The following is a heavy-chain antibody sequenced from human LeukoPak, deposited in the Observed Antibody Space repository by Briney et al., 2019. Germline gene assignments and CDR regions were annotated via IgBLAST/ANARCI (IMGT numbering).Heavy chain of an antibody. CDR3: ARAVSY. J-gene: IGHJ4*02. CDR2: ISNSSSAI. D-gene: IGHD4-17*01. Sequence: GGSLRLSCAASGFTFSSYGMHWVRQAPGKGLEWVSYISNSSSAIYYADSVKGRFTISRDNAKNSLYLQMNSLRVEDTAVYYCARAVSYWGQGTLVTVSS. V-gene: IGHV3-48*01. CDR1: GFTFSSYG.